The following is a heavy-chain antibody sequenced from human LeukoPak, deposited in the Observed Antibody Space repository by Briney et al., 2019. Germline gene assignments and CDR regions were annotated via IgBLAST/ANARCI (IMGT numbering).Heavy chain of an antibody. CDR1: GYSFTSYW. D-gene: IGHD2-15*01. Sequence: GESLKISCKGSGYSFTSYWIGGVRQMPGKGLEWMGIIYPGDSDTRYSPSFQGQVTISADKSISTAYLQWSSLKASDTAMYYCARLRYCSGGSCYSGRDYWGQGILVTVSS. CDR2: IYPGDSDT. J-gene: IGHJ4*02. CDR3: ARLRYCSGGSCYSGRDY. V-gene: IGHV5-51*01.